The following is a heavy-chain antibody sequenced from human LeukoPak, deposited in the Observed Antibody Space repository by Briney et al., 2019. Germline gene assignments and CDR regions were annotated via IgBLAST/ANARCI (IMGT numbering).Heavy chain of an antibody. V-gene: IGHV3-23*01. CDR3: AKDPNFYYCMDV. Sequence: TGGSLGLSCAASGFTFSSYGMSWVRQAPGKGLEWVSTISGRRDSTSYADSVKGRFTISRDNSKNTLYLQMNSLRAEDTAVYYCAKDPNFYYCMDVWGKGTTVTISS. CDR2: ISGRRDST. J-gene: IGHJ6*03. CDR1: GFTFSSYG.